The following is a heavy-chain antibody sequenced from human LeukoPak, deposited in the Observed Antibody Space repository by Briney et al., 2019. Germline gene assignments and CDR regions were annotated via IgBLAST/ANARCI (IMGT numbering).Heavy chain of an antibody. V-gene: IGHV4-59*12. Sequence: PSETLSLTCTVSGGSISTYYWNWIRQPPGKGLEWIGYIYYSGTTNYNPSLKSRVSMSVDTSKAQFSLKLSSVTAADAALYYCARDSGTTGEVKFDPWGQGTLVTVSS. CDR2: IYYSGTT. D-gene: IGHD3-10*01. J-gene: IGHJ5*02. CDR1: GGSISTYY. CDR3: ARDSGTTGEVKFDP.